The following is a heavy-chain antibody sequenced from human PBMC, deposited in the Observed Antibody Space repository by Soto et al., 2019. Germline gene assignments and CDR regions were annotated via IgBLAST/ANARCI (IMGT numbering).Heavy chain of an antibody. V-gene: IGHV3-30-3*01. CDR1: GFTFSSYA. CDR2: ISYDGSNK. Sequence: PGGSLRLSCAASGFTFSSYAMHWVRQAPGKGLEWVAVISYDGSNKYYADSVKGRFTISRDNSKNTLYLQMNSLRAEDTAVYYCARPVVVILYYYYGTDVSAQGTTVTVSS. J-gene: IGHJ6*02. D-gene: IGHD3-22*01. CDR3: ARPVVVILYYYYGTDV.